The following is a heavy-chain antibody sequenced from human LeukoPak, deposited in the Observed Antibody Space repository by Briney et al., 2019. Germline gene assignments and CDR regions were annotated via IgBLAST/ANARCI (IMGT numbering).Heavy chain of an antibody. CDR2: INYSGST. CDR1: GGSLTGYH. Sequence: SETLSLTCTVSGGSLTGYHWGWIRQPPGKGLEWIGYINYSGSTNYSPSLESRVTISLDTSKNQFSLQLSSVTAADTAVYYCARRGVGATTWDAFDIWGQGTLVTVSS. J-gene: IGHJ3*02. V-gene: IGHV4-59*08. D-gene: IGHD1-26*01. CDR3: ARRGVGATTWDAFDI.